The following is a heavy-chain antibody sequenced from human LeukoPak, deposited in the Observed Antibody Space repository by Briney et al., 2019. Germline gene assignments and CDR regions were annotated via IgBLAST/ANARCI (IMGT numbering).Heavy chain of an antibody. J-gene: IGHJ6*02. V-gene: IGHV3-66*02. CDR1: GFTVSSNY. CDR2: IYSGGST. CDR3: ARDPDYYGMDV. Sequence: GGSLRLSCAASGFTVSSNYMSWVRQAPGKGLEWVSVIYSGGSTYYADSVKGRFTISRDNSKNTLYLQMNSLRAEDTAVYYCARDPDYYGMDVWGQGTTVIVSS.